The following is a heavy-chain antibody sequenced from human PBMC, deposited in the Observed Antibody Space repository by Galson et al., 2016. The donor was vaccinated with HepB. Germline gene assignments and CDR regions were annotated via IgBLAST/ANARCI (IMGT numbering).Heavy chain of an antibody. CDR2: IIPMFGTA. J-gene: IGHJ4*02. CDR3: ARDRPSHAQYYFDY. CDR1: EGTFSSYT. V-gene: IGHV1-69*06. Sequence: CKASEGTFSSYTITWVRQAPGQGLEWMGGIIPMFGTANYAQKLQGRVTITADKSTSTAYMELSSLRSEDTAVYYCARDRPSHAQYYFDYWGQGTLVTVSS.